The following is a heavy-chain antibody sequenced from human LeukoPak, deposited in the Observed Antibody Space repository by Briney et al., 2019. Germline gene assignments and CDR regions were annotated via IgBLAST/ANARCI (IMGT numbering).Heavy chain of an antibody. CDR3: ARGGYSYGYRLDYYYYGMDV. D-gene: IGHD5-18*01. CDR1: GGSFSGYY. J-gene: IGHJ6*02. CDR2: INHSGST. Sequence: SETLSLTCAVYGGSFSGYYWSWIRQPPGKGLEWIGEINHSGSTNYNPSLKSRVTISVDTSKNQFSLKLSSVTAADTAVYYCARGGYSYGYRLDYYYYGMDVWGQGTTVTVSS. V-gene: IGHV4-34*01.